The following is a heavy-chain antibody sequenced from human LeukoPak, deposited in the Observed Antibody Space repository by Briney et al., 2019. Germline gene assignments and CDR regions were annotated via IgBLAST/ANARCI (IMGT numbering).Heavy chain of an antibody. Sequence: SETLSLTCAVYVGSFSSYYWSWIRQPPGKGLEWIGEINHSGNINYNPSLKSRVIISVDTSKNQFSLKLSSVTAADTALYYCARYSGSGYVRYFDYWGQGTLVTVSS. V-gene: IGHV4-34*01. CDR3: ARYSGSGYVRYFDY. CDR2: INHSGNI. D-gene: IGHD3-22*01. J-gene: IGHJ4*02. CDR1: VGSFSSYY.